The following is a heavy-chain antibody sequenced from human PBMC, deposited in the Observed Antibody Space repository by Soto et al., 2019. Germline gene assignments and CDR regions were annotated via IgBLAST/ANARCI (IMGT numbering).Heavy chain of an antibody. CDR1: GFTVSSHY. J-gene: IGHJ1*01. D-gene: IGHD3-22*01. CDR2: IYSGGST. CDR3: ARDRVESGYPEYFQH. Sequence: EVQLVESGGGLIQPGGSLRLCCAASGFTVSSHYMSWVRQAPGKGLEWVSDIYSGGSTYYADSVEGRFTISRDNSKNTLYLQMNSLRAEDTAVYYCARDRVESGYPEYFQHWGQGTLVTVSS. V-gene: IGHV3-53*01.